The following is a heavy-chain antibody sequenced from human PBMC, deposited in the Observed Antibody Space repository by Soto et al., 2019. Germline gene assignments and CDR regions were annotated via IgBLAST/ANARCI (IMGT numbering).Heavy chain of an antibody. Sequence: SGPTLVNPTQTLTLTCTFSGFSLSTSGVGVGWIRQPPGKALEWLALIYWDDDKRYSPSLKSRLTITKDTSKNQVVLTMTHMDPVDTATYYCARSWKGQWLAAFDIWGQGTMVTVSS. J-gene: IGHJ3*02. CDR3: ARSWKGQWLAAFDI. CDR2: IYWDDDK. D-gene: IGHD6-19*01. V-gene: IGHV2-5*02. CDR1: GFSLSTSGVG.